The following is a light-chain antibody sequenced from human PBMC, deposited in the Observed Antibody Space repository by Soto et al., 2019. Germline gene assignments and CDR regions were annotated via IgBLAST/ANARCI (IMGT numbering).Light chain of an antibody. CDR1: ERVATN. Sequence: EVGMTQSQSTLSLSPGERAPLPCRASERVATNLAWYHQKPGQAPRLLISGASTRAAGIPDRFRGSGSGTEFTLTISSLRSEDSAIYYCQQYFEWPPMTFGQGTKVEI. V-gene: IGKV3-15*01. J-gene: IGKJ1*01. CDR2: GAS. CDR3: QQYFEWPPMT.